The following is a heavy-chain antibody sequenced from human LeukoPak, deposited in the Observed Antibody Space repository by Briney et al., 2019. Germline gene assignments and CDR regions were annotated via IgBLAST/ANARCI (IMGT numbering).Heavy chain of an antibody. V-gene: IGHV3-66*01. J-gene: IGHJ4*02. CDR1: GFTFSDHY. Sequence: GGSLRLSCAASGFTFSDHYMDWVRQAPGKGLEWVSVIYSGGSTYYADSVKGRFTISRDNSKNTLYLQMNSLRAEDTAVYYCAKSPVGAPYYFDYWGQGTLVTVSS. D-gene: IGHD1-26*01. CDR2: IYSGGST. CDR3: AKSPVGAPYYFDY.